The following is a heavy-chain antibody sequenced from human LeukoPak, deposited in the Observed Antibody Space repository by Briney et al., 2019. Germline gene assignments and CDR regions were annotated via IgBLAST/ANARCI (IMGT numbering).Heavy chain of an antibody. CDR1: GFTFSSYA. D-gene: IGHD5-18*01. Sequence: PGGSLRLSCAASGFTFSSYAMHWVRQAPGKGLEYVSAISSNGGSTYYANSVKGRFTISRDNSKNTLYLQMGSLRAEDMAVYYYARDGKLWLSWYFDYWGQGTLVTVSS. J-gene: IGHJ4*02. V-gene: IGHV3-64*01. CDR3: ARDGKLWLSWYFDY. CDR2: ISSNGGST.